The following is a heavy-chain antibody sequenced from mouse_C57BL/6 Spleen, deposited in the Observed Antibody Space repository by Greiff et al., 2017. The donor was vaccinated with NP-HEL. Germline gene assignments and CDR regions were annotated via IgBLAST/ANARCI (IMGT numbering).Heavy chain of an antibody. CDR3: TRDDGHGAY. J-gene: IGHJ3*01. CDR1: GYTFTDYE. D-gene: IGHD2-3*01. CDR2: IDPETGGT. V-gene: IGHV1-15*01. Sequence: VQLQESGAELVRPGASVTLSCKASGYTFTDYEMHWVKQTPVHGLEWIGAIDPETGGTAYNQKFKGKAILTADKSSSTAYMELRSLTSVDSAVYYCTRDDGHGAYWGQGTLVTVSA.